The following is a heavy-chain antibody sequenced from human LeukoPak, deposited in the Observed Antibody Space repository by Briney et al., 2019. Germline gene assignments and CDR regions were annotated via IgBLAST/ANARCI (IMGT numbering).Heavy chain of an antibody. CDR3: ARGPSVWQH. CDR2: IYYSGGT. CDR1: GGSISSYY. J-gene: IGHJ4*02. Sequence: SETLSLTCTVSGGSISSYYWSWIRQPPGKGLEWIGYIYYSGGTNYNPSLKSRVTISVDTSKNQFSLKLSSVTAADTAVYYCARGPSVWQHWGQGTLVTVSS. V-gene: IGHV4-59*01.